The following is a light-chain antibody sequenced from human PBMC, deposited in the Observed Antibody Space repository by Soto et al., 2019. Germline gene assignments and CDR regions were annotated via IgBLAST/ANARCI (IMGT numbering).Light chain of an antibody. V-gene: IGKV3-20*01. CDR1: QSVSSSY. Sequence: EIVLTQSPGTLSLSPGERATLSCRASQSVSSSYLAWYQQKPGQAPRLLIYGASSRATGIPDRFSGSGSGTAFTLTISRLEPEDFAVYYCLQYGSSPNTFGQGTKLEIK. CDR3: LQYGSSPNT. CDR2: GAS. J-gene: IGKJ2*01.